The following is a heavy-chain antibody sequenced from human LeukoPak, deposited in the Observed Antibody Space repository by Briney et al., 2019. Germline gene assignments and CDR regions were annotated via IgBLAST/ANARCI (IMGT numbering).Heavy chain of an antibody. CDR3: ARASMRMATAGLADS. J-gene: IGHJ4*02. CDR2: IYYSGST. CDR1: GGSISSGGYY. Sequence: SQTLSLTCTVSGGSISSGGYYWSWIRQHPGKGLEWIGYIYYSGSTYYNPSLKSRVTISVDTSKNQFSLKLSSVTAADTAVYYCARASMRMATAGLADSWGQGTLVTVSS. D-gene: IGHD5-24*01. V-gene: IGHV4-31*03.